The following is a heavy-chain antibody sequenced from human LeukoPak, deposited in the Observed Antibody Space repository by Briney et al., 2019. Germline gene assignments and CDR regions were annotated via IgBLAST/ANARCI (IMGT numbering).Heavy chain of an antibody. CDR1: EFPFSNHW. Sequence: GGSLGLSCAASEFPFSNHWMTWVRQAPGKGLEGVANINQDGSDKNHVDSVKGRFTISRDNAKHSLYLQMNSLRVVDTAVYTCARERDGDYYFDYWGQGTLVTVSS. J-gene: IGHJ4*02. D-gene: IGHD4-17*01. CDR2: INQDGSDK. CDR3: ARERDGDYYFDY. V-gene: IGHV3-7*01.